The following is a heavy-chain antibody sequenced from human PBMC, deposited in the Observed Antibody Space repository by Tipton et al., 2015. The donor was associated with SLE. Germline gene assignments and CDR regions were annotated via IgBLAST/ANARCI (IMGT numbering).Heavy chain of an antibody. CDR1: GGSISSYY. CDR3: ARERVEAAGRGWYFGL. J-gene: IGHJ2*01. CDR2: IHSSGST. Sequence: TLSLTCTVFGGSISSYYWSWIRQPAGKGLEWLGQIHSSGSTSYNPSLHSRVTISVDTAKNQFSLKVSSVTAADTAVYYCARERVEAAGRGWYFGLWGRGNLVTVSS. V-gene: IGHV4-4*07. D-gene: IGHD6-13*01.